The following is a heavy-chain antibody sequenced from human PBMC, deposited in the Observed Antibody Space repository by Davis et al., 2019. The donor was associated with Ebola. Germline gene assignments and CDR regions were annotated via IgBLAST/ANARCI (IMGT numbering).Heavy chain of an antibody. CDR2: ISSSNSYR. D-gene: IGHD3-10*01. J-gene: IGHJ4*02. V-gene: IGHV3-21*01. Sequence: PGGSLRLSCAASGFTFNTYNMNWVRQAPGKGLEWVSSISSSNSYRYYADSVRGRFTISRDNAENSLYLQMNSLRADDTAVYYCARDGGALQKFGELSVPKSAYYLDSWSQGTLVTVSS. CDR3: ARDGGALQKFGELSVPKSAYYLDS. CDR1: GFTFNTYN.